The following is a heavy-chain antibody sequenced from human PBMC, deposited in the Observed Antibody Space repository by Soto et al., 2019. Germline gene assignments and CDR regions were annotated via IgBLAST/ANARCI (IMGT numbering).Heavy chain of an antibody. Sequence: GGSLTLSCAASGFTFSHAWMSWVRPAPGKGLEWVGRIKGEADGGTTDYAAPVKGRITISRDHSKDTLYLQMNSLKTEDTAVYYCTTGLSNGYYNFDYWGQGTPVTVSS. D-gene: IGHD3-22*01. CDR3: TTGLSNGYYNFDY. CDR2: IKGEADGGTT. J-gene: IGHJ4*02. V-gene: IGHV3-15*01. CDR1: GFTFSHAW.